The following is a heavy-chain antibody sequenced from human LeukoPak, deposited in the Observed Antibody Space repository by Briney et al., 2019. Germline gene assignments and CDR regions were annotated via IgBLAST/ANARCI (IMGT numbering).Heavy chain of an antibody. V-gene: IGHV3-7*01. CDR1: GFTFSSYG. D-gene: IGHD5-18*01. J-gene: IGHJ4*02. CDR3: AKDDRIQTRRYSYKY. CDR2: IKQDGSEK. Sequence: GGSLRLSCAASGFTFSSYGMHWVRQAPGKGLEWVANIKQDGSEKYYVDSVKGRFTISRDNAKNSLYLQMNSLRAEDTAVYYCAKDDRIQTRRYSYKYWGQGTLVTVSS.